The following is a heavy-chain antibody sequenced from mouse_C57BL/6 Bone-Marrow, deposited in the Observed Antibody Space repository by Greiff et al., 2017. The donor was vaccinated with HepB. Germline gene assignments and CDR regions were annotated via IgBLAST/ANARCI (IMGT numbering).Heavy chain of an antibody. D-gene: IGHD3-3*01. J-gene: IGHJ4*01. CDR2: ISYDGSN. CDR3: AREGTGYAMDY. CDR1: GYSITSGYY. V-gene: IGHV3-6*01. Sequence: EVKLQESGPGLVKPSQSLSLTCSVTGYSITSGYYWNWIRQFPGNKLEWMGYISYDGSNNYNPSLKNRISITRDTSKNQFFLKLNSVTTEDTATYYCAREGTGYAMDYWGQGTSVTVSS.